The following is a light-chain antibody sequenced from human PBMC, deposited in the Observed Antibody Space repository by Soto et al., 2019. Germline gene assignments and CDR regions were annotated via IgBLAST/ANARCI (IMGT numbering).Light chain of an antibody. Sequence: EIVMTQSPATLSVSPGERATLSCRASQSVSSNLAWYPQKPGQAPRLLIYRASNRATGIPASFSGSGSGADFTLTITSLQSEDFAVYYYQHYHNWPPWTFGQGNKVDIK. CDR2: RAS. CDR3: QHYHNWPPWT. J-gene: IGKJ1*01. CDR1: QSVSSN. V-gene: IGKV3-15*01.